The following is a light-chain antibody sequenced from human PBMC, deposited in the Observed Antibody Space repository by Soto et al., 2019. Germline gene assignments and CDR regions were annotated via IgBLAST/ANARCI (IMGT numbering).Light chain of an antibody. CDR1: SSDVGAYDY. V-gene: IGLV2-11*01. J-gene: IGLJ1*01. Sequence: QSALTQPRSVSGYPGHSVTVSCTGTSSDVGAYDYVSWYQQHPGKAPKLIIYDVRKRPSGVPDRFSGSKSGNTASLTISGLQADDEADYYCCSYAGNFIYVFATGTKLTVL. CDR2: DVR. CDR3: CSYAGNFIYV.